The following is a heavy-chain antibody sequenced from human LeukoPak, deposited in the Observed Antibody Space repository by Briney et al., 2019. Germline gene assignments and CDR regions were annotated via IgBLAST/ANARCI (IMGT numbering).Heavy chain of an antibody. D-gene: IGHD3-22*01. V-gene: IGHV3-53*01. CDR3: AKGIDSTGYYPFDY. CDR2: IYSGGST. CDR1: GFTVSSNY. Sequence: GGSLRLSCAASGFTVSSNYMSWVRQAPGKGLEWVSVIYSGGSTYYADSVKGRFTISRDTSKSTLYLQLNSLRAEDTAIYYCAKGIDSTGYYPFDYWGQGTLVTVSS. J-gene: IGHJ4*02.